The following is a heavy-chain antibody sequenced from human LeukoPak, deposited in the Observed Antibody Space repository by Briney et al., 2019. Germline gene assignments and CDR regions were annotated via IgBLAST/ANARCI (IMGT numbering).Heavy chain of an antibody. D-gene: IGHD2-2*01. V-gene: IGHV3-9*01. CDR1: GFTFDDYA. CDR3: AKDRSTKYYYYYYYMDV. CDR2: ISGNSGSI. J-gene: IGHJ6*03. Sequence: GRSLRLSCAASGFTFDDYAMHWVRQAPGKGLEWVSGISGNSGSIGYADSVKGRFTISRDNAKNSLYLQMDSLRAEDTALYYCAKDRSTKYYYYYYYMDVWGKGTTVTVSS.